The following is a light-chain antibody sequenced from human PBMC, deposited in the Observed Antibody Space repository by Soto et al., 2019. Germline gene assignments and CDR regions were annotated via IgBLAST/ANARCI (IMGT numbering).Light chain of an antibody. CDR3: VLYIGSGISV. Sequence: QTVVTQEPSFSVSPGGTVTLTCGWSSGSVSTSNYPSWYQQTPGQAPRMLIYGTNTRSSGVPDRFSGSILGNKAALTITGAQADDESDYYCVLYIGSGISVFGGGTKVTVL. V-gene: IGLV8-61*01. J-gene: IGLJ2*01. CDR1: SGSVSTSNY. CDR2: GTN.